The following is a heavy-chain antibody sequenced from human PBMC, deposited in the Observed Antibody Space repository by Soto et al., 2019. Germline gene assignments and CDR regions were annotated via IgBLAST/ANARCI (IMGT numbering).Heavy chain of an antibody. D-gene: IGHD3-22*01. J-gene: IGHJ4*02. V-gene: IGHV1-3*01. CDR1: GYTFTSYA. CDR3: ARARVDYYDSSGYYGQDFDY. Sequence: ASVKVSCKASGYTFTSYAMHWVRQAPGQRLEWMGWINAGNGNTKYSQKFQGRVTITADESTSTAYMELSSLRSEDTAVCYCARARVDYYDSSGYYGQDFDYWGQGTLVTVSS. CDR2: INAGNGNT.